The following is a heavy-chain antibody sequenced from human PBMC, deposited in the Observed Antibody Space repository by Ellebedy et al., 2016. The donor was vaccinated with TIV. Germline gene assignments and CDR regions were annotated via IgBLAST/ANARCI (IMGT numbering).Heavy chain of an antibody. CDR1: GYTFTSYG. CDR2: MNPHSGNT. CDR3: ARRSYDFWSGYPYYYYYYYMDV. Sequence: ASVKVSCXASGYTFTSYGINWVRQATGQGLEWMGWMNPHSGNTGSAQKFQGRVTMTRNTSISTAYMELSSLRSEDTAVYYCARRSYDFWSGYPYYYYYYYMDVWGKGTTVTVSS. J-gene: IGHJ6*03. D-gene: IGHD3-3*01. V-gene: IGHV1-8*02.